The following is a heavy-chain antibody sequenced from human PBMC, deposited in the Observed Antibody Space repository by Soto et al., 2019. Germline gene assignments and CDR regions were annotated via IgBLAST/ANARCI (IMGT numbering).Heavy chain of an antibody. J-gene: IGHJ4*02. Sequence: GGSLRLSCAASGFAFSIYSMNWVRQAPGKGLEWVSSISGSGSYIYYADSVKGRFTISRDNAKNSLYLQMISLRAEDTAVYYCAGNGGYSYGYYYWGQGTLVTVSS. CDR1: GFAFSIYS. CDR2: ISGSGSYI. V-gene: IGHV3-21*01. CDR3: AGNGGYSYGYYY. D-gene: IGHD5-18*01.